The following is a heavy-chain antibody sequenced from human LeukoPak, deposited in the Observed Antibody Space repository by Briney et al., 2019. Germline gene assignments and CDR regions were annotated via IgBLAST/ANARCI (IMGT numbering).Heavy chain of an antibody. J-gene: IGHJ4*02. Sequence: PGGSLRLSCAASGFTFSSYAMHWVRQAPGKGLEYVSAISSNGGSTYYANSVKGRFTISRDNSKNTLYLQMGSLRAEDVAVYYCARDWVNSSGWYYFDYWGQGTLVTVSS. CDR1: GFTFSSYA. CDR2: ISSNGGST. V-gene: IGHV3-64*01. CDR3: ARDWVNSSGWYYFDY. D-gene: IGHD6-19*01.